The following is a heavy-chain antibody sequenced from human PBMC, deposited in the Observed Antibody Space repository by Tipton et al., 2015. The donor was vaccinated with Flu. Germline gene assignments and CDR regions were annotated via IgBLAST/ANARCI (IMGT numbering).Heavy chain of an antibody. D-gene: IGHD3-10*02. CDR2: IYPGVST. CDR3: ARLSYYDVDLKNFYFDY. J-gene: IGHJ4*02. Sequence: TLSLTCTVSADSISGFYWSWVRQPAGKGLEWIGRIYPGVSTNYNPSLKSRVTISVDTSKSQFSLMLRSVTAADTAVYYCARLSYYDVDLKNFYFDYWGQGALVTVSS. CDR1: ADSISGFY. V-gene: IGHV4-4*07.